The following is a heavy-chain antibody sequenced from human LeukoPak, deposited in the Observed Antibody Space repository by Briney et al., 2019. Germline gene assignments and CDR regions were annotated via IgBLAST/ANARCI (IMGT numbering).Heavy chain of an antibody. D-gene: IGHD3-22*01. V-gene: IGHV4-31*03. CDR3: AREKTAYYYDSSGYSEGAFDI. Sequence: SETLSLTCTVSGGSISSGGNYWSWIRQHPGKGLEWIGYIYYSGNTQHNLSLKSRITISIDTSKSQFSLKLSSVTAADTAVYYCAREKTAYYYDSSGYSEGAFDIWGQGTMVTVSS. J-gene: IGHJ3*02. CDR2: IYYSGNT. CDR1: GGSISSGGNY.